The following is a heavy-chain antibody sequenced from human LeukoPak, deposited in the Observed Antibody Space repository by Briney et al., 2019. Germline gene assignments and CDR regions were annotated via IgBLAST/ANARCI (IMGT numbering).Heavy chain of an antibody. V-gene: IGHV4-59*01. D-gene: IGHD3-9*01. CDR1: GGSISSYY. J-gene: IGHJ4*02. Sequence: SETLSLTCTVSGGSISSYYWSWIRQPPGKGLEWIGYIYYSGSTNYNPSLKSRVTISVDTSKNQFSLKLSSVTAADTAVCYCARGVDILTGYAIPDGYYFDYWGQGTLVTVSS. CDR2: IYYSGST. CDR3: ARGVDILTGYAIPDGYYFDY.